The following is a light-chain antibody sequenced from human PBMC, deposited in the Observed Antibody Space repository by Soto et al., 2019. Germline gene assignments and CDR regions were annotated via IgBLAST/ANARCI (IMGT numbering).Light chain of an antibody. J-gene: IGKJ4*01. Sequence: DIQMTQSPSTLSASVGDRVTITCRASQSMRRGLAWYQQKPGKAPKRLIYATSTLEGGVPSRFSGSGSGTEFTLTISSLQPDDFATYYCLQYNSYSLTFGGGTKVDNK. CDR2: ATS. CDR1: QSMRRG. CDR3: LQYNSYSLT. V-gene: IGKV1-5*01.